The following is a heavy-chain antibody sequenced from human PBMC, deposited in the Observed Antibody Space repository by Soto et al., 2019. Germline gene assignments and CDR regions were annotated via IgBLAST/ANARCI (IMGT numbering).Heavy chain of an antibody. CDR1: GGSVSSGGYY. D-gene: IGHD6-19*01. V-gene: IGHV4-31*03. J-gene: IGHJ4*02. CDR2: IYYSGST. Sequence: PSETLSLTCTVPGGSVSSGGYYWSWIRQHPGKGREWIGYIYYSGSTYYNPSLKSRVTISVDTSKNQFSLKLSSVTAADTAVYYCARVFPAHIAVAGPFDYWGQGILVT. CDR3: ARVFPAHIAVAGPFDY.